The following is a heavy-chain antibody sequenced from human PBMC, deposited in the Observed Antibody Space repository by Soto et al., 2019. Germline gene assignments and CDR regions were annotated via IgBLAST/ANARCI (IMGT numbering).Heavy chain of an antibody. D-gene: IGHD2-15*01. CDR3: ARVRDAASQFYSSHGMDV. CDR1: GYNLCCYY. CDR2: MDPITGGT. Sequence: XSVKDSGKATGYNLCCYYTYWVRQAPGRGKEGVGLMDPITGGTDYEERLRDRVTMTRATSINTAYMELRRLRSDDTAIYFCARVRDAASQFYSSHGMDVWGQGTTVTVSS. J-gene: IGHJ6*02. V-gene: IGHV1-2*02.